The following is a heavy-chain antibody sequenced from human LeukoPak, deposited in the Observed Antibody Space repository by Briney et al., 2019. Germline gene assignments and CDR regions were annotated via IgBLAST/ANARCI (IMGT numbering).Heavy chain of an antibody. CDR3: ARFDSSGYYLDQ. D-gene: IGHD3-22*01. V-gene: IGHV4-59*01. CDR2: IHYSGNT. J-gene: IGHJ4*02. Sequence: SETLSLTCTVSGGSISGYYWTWIRQSPGKGLEWIAYIHYSGNTNYNPSLKSRVAISVDTSKNQFSLKLSSVTAADTAVYYCARFDSSGYYLDQWGQGTLVTVPS. CDR1: GGSISGYY.